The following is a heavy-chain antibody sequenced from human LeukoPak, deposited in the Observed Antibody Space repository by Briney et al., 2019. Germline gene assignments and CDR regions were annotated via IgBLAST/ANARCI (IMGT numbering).Heavy chain of an antibody. CDR1: GFTFDDYG. CDR2: MSGSGGST. Sequence: PGGSLRLSCVASGFTFDDYGISWVRQAPGKGLEWVSPMSGSGGSTYYADSVKGRFTISRDNSKNTLYLQMNSQRAEDTAVYYCAKDRSCELLCFGELLCPIDYWGQGTLVTVSS. J-gene: IGHJ4*02. V-gene: IGHV3-23*01. CDR3: AKDRSCELLCFGELLCPIDY. D-gene: IGHD3-10*01.